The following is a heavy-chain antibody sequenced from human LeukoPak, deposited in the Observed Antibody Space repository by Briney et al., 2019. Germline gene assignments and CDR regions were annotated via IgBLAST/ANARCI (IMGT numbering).Heavy chain of an antibody. CDR3: ARVDSSGYYGIFDY. Sequence: GRSLRLSCAASGFTFSSYAMHWVRQAPGKGLEWVAVISYDGSNKYYADSVKGRFTISRDNSKNTLYLQMNSLRAEDTAVCYCARVDSSGYYGIFDYWGQGTLVTVSS. J-gene: IGHJ4*02. CDR1: GFTFSSYA. V-gene: IGHV3-30-3*01. D-gene: IGHD3-22*01. CDR2: ISYDGSNK.